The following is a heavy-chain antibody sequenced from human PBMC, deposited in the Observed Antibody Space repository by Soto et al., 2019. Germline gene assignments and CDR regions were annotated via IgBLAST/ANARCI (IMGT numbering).Heavy chain of an antibody. CDR1: GGSISSSSYY. Sequence: PSETLSLTCTVSGGSISSSSYYWGWIRQPPGKGLEWIGYIYYSGSTNYNPSLKSRVTISVDTSKNQFSLKLSSVTAADTAVYYCAREVGAVAGKVTRNYYYYGMDVWGQGTTVTVSS. J-gene: IGHJ6*02. CDR3: AREVGAVAGKVTRNYYYYGMDV. D-gene: IGHD6-19*01. CDR2: IYYSGST. V-gene: IGHV4-61*01.